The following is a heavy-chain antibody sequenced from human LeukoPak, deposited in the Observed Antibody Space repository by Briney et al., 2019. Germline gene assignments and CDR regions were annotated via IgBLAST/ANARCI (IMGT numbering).Heavy chain of an antibody. CDR2: TSSDLNVK. J-gene: IGHJ4*02. CDR1: GFTFRNYV. V-gene: IGHV3-30-3*01. D-gene: IGHD3-10*01. CDR3: AREGYYGSGSPPSLYFDY. Sequence: GGSLRLSCAASGFTFRNYVIHWVRQAPGKGLEWVAVTSSDLNVKLYADSVKGRFTISRDNSRSTLCLQMNSLRPEDTAIYHCAREGYYGSGSPPSLYFDYWGQGTLVTVSS.